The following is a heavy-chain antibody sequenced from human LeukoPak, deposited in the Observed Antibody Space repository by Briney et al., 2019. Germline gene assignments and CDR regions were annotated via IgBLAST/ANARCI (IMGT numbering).Heavy chain of an antibody. Sequence: GGSLRLSCAASRFTFNNYGMHWVRQAPGKGLEWVAFIRFDGSNKYYADSVKGRFTISRDNSKNTLYLQMNSLRAEDAAVYYCAKLGEGGYSYDYLPYYFDYWGQGTLVTVSS. V-gene: IGHV3-30*02. CDR2: IRFDGSNK. CDR1: RFTFNNYG. D-gene: IGHD5-18*01. J-gene: IGHJ4*02. CDR3: AKLGEGGYSYDYLPYYFDY.